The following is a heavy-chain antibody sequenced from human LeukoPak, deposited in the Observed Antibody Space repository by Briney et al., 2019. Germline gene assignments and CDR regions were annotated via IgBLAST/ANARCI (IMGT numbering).Heavy chain of an antibody. D-gene: IGHD5-12*01. CDR1: GLTFSDYY. Sequence: GGSLRLSCAASGLTFSDYYMSWMRQAPGKGLEWVSYISSSGSTIYYADSVKGRFTISRDNAKNSLYLQMNSLRAEDTAVYYCARGGYSGYVYFDYWGQGTLVTVSS. CDR3: ARGGYSGYVYFDY. CDR2: ISSSGSTI. J-gene: IGHJ4*02. V-gene: IGHV3-11*04.